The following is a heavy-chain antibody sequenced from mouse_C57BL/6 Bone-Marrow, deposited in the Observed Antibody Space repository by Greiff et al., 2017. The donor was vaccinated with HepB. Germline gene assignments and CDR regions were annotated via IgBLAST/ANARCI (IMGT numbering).Heavy chain of an antibody. D-gene: IGHD2-4*01. V-gene: IGHV5-17*01. Sequence: EVKLQESGGGLVKPGGSLKLSCAASGFTFSDYGMHWVRQAPEKGLEWVAYISSGSSTNYYADTVKGRFTISRDNDKNTLFLQMTSLRSEDTAMYYCARDYDYPWFAYWGQGTLVTVSA. CDR3: ARDYDYPWFAY. CDR2: ISSGSSTN. J-gene: IGHJ3*01. CDR1: GFTFSDYG.